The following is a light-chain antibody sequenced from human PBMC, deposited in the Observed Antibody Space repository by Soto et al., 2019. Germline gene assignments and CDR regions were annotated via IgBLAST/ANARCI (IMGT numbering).Light chain of an antibody. CDR1: SSDVGGYNY. CDR3: SSYTSTRGV. Sequence: QSVLTQPASVSGSPGQSITIPCTGTSSDVGGYNYVSWYQQHPGKAPKLMIYDVSNRPSGVSNRFSGSKSGSTASLTISGLQAEDEADYYCSSYTSTRGVFGTGTKVTVL. CDR2: DVS. V-gene: IGLV2-14*01. J-gene: IGLJ1*01.